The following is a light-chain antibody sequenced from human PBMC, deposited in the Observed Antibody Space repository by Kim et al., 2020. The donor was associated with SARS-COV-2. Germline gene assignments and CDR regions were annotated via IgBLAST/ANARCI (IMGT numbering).Light chain of an antibody. Sequence: DIQMTQSPSTLSASVGDRVTITCRASQSISSWLAWYQKRPGKAPRLLIYYASNLESGVPSRFSGSGSGTEFTLTISSLQPDDLATYYCQQYDSYSYGFGQGTKVDIK. CDR2: YAS. CDR3: QQYDSYSYG. J-gene: IGKJ2*03. CDR1: QSISSW. V-gene: IGKV1-5*01.